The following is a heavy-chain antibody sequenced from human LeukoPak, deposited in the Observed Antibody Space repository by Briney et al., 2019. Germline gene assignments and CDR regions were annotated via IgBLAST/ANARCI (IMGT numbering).Heavy chain of an antibody. J-gene: IGHJ6*02. Sequence: GGPLRLSCAASGFTHSRYWMRCARQAPGKGLEWVANIKQDGSEKYYVDSVKGRFTISRDNAKNSLDLQMNSLRGEDTAVYYCARDAGCSITSCYNEVYYYYGMDVWGQGTTVTVSS. CDR2: IKQDGSEK. CDR3: ARDAGCSITSCYNEVYYYYGMDV. D-gene: IGHD2-2*02. CDR1: GFTHSRYW. V-gene: IGHV3-7*01.